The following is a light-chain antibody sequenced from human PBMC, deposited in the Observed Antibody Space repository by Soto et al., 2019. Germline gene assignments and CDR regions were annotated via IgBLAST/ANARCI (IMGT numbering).Light chain of an antibody. J-gene: IGLJ2*01. Sequence: QSVLTQPRSVSESPGQSVTISCTGTSSDVGAYDYVSWYQQHPGKVPKLMIYDVNKRPSGVPHRFSGSKSGKTAFLTISGLQAEDEADYYCLSFAGSYDVFGGGTKVTVL. CDR1: SSDVGAYDY. V-gene: IGLV2-11*01. CDR2: DVN. CDR3: LSFAGSYDV.